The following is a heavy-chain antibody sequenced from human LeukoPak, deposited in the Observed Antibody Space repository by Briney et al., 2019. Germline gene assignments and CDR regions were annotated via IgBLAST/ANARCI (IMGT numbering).Heavy chain of an antibody. J-gene: IGHJ4*02. Sequence: AASERLSCKASGFTFTDHYMHWVRQAPGQGLEWMGWINGKRGDTNYAQDFQDRVTMTRDTSTSTVYMELSRLTVDDTAVYYCARDHDWGVDYWGQGNLGPVSS. CDR2: INGKRGDT. V-gene: IGHV1-2*02. CDR3: ARDHDWGVDY. CDR1: GFTFTDHY. D-gene: IGHD7-27*01.